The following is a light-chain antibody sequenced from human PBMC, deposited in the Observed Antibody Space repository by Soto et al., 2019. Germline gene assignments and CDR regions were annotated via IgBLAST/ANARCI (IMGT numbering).Light chain of an antibody. CDR3: ASYTTRSTYV. Sequence: QSALTQPASVSGSPGQSITVSCTGTSRDIGFFNYVSWYQQYPGNAPKLIIFEVTNRPSGVSHRFSGSKSGNTASLTISGLQAEDGADYFCASYTTRSTYVFGSGTKV. J-gene: IGLJ1*01. V-gene: IGLV2-14*01. CDR2: EVT. CDR1: SRDIGFFNY.